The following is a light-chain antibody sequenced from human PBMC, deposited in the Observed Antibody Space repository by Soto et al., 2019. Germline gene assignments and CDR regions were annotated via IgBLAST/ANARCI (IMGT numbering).Light chain of an antibody. CDR3: QQYGGTPPIT. Sequence: EIVLTQSPGTLSLSPGERATLSCRASQKISSRYLAWYLQKPGQAPRFXXYGASSRATGIPDRCSGSGSGTDFTLTISRLEPADFAVYYCQQYGGTPPITFGQGTRLEIK. CDR2: GAS. V-gene: IGKV3-20*01. CDR1: QKISSRY. J-gene: IGKJ5*01.